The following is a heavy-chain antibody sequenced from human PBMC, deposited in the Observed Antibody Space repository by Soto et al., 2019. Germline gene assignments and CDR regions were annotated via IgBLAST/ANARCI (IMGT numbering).Heavy chain of an antibody. Sequence: QVQLVQSGAEVKRPGSSVKVSCKASGGKFSTFAINWVRQAPGHGLEWMGGIIPLFGEANYARKFQGRVTLTADESTTPAFMELSRLRSDDTAVYYCARGVYSDGPTADYVNWPPILWGQGTRITVTS. CDR1: GGKFSTFA. D-gene: IGHD1-1*01. V-gene: IGHV1-69*01. CDR3: ARGVYSDGPTADYVNWPPIL. CDR2: IIPLFGEA. J-gene: IGHJ4*02.